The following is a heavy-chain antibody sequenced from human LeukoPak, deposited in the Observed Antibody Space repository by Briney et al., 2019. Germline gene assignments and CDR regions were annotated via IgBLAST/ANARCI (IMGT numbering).Heavy chain of an antibody. J-gene: IGHJ4*02. CDR2: VSASGAGT. CDR1: GFTFDSYA. V-gene: IGHV3-23*01. Sequence: QPGGSLILSCAASGFTFDSYAMTWVRQAPGKGLEWVSTVSASGAGTYFADSVKGRFTISRDNSKNTLYLQMKYLRAEDTALYYCANNGGVGVAGSFDNWGQGTLVTVSS. D-gene: IGHD6-19*01. CDR3: ANNGGVGVAGSFDN.